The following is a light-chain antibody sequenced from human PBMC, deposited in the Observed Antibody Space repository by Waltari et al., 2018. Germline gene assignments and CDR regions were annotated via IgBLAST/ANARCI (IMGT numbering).Light chain of an antibody. J-gene: IGKJ2*01. CDR1: QSLSVAY. CDR3: QQYDTSPGT. CDR2: GAY. V-gene: IGKV3-20*01. Sequence: ELILTQSPSTRAVHAGDTATLSCRASQSLSVAYLAWYQHRSGQAPRLLIYGAYYRATGIPDRFSGSGSGTDFTLTITRLEPDDFAVYYCQQYDTSPGTFGQGTNLEI.